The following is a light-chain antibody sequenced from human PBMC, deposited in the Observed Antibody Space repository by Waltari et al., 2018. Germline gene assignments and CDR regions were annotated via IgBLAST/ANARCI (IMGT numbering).Light chain of an antibody. CDR2: GAS. J-gene: IGKJ2*01. Sequence: RASQSRTKRFLSWYQQKPGQAPALVIYGASSRAAGIPDRFSGSGSGTDFTLTISRLEPEDFAVYYCQQYGSSIMYTFGQGTKLEIK. CDR3: QQYGSSIMYT. V-gene: IGKV3-20*01. CDR1: QSRTKRF.